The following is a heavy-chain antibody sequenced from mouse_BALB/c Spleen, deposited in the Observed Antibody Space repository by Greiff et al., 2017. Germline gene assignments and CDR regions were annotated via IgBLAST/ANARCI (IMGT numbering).Heavy chain of an antibody. CDR3: ARDKTTEMDY. CDR2: ISDGGSYT. D-gene: IGHD1-1*01. J-gene: IGHJ4*01. CDR1: GFTFSDYY. Sequence: EVKLQESGGGLVKPGGSLKLSCAASGFTFSDYYMYWVRQTPEKRLEWVATISDGGSYTYYPDSVKGRFTISRDNAKNNLYLQMSSLKSEDTAMYYCARDKTTEMDYWGQGTSVTVSS. V-gene: IGHV5-4*02.